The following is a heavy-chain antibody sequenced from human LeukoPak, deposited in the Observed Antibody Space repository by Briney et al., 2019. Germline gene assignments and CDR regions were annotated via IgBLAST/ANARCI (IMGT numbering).Heavy chain of an antibody. Sequence: SETLSLTCAVSGYPISSGYYWGWIRQPPGKGLEWIGSIYHSGSTYYNPSLKSRVTISVDTSKNQFSLKLSSVTAADTAVYYCARTSGHYYDSSGYYSDYWGQGTLVTVSS. CDR3: ARTSGHYYDSSGYYSDY. CDR2: IYHSGST. D-gene: IGHD3-22*01. CDR1: GYPISSGYY. J-gene: IGHJ4*02. V-gene: IGHV4-38-2*01.